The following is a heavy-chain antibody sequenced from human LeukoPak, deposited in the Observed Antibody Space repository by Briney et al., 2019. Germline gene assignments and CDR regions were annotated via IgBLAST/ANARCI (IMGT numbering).Heavy chain of an antibody. CDR3: ASASDSSAYSTFDV. CDR2: IYPGDSST. Sequence: GESLKISCKASEYSLTSYWIGWVRQMPGKGLEWMGIIYPGDSSTRYSPSFQGQVTISADKSISTAYLQWSSLKASDTAMYYCASASDSSAYSTFDVGGQGTMVTVSS. D-gene: IGHD3-22*01. J-gene: IGHJ3*01. V-gene: IGHV5-51*01. CDR1: EYSLTSYW.